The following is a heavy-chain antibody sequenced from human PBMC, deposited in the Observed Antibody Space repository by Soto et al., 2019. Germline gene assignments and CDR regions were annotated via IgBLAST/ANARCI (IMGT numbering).Heavy chain of an antibody. Sequence: QVLLVESGGGLVKPGGSLRLSCAASGFTFSDYYMSWIRKAPGMGLEWVSYISGSGNSIYYADSVKGRFTISRDNAKNSLYLQMNSLRVEDTAVYYCATLSTQFDRWGQGNLVTVSS. D-gene: IGHD1-1*01. V-gene: IGHV3-11*01. CDR3: ATLSTQFDR. CDR1: GFTFSDYY. CDR2: ISGSGNSI. J-gene: IGHJ5*02.